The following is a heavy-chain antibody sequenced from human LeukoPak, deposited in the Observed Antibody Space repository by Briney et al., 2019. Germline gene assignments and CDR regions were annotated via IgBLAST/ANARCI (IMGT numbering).Heavy chain of an antibody. CDR2: INPNSGGT. V-gene: IGHV1-2*04. J-gene: IGHJ3*02. CDR1: GYTFTGYC. Sequence: GASVKVSCKASGYTFTGYCMHWVRQAPGQGLEWMGWINPNSGGTNYAQKFQGWVTMTRDTSISTAYMELSRLRSDDTAVYYCATSGSYYQGAFDIWGQGTMVTVSS. D-gene: IGHD1-26*01. CDR3: ATSGSYYQGAFDI.